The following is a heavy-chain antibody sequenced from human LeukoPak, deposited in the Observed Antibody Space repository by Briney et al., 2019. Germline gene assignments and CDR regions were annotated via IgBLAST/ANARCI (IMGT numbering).Heavy chain of an antibody. CDR3: ARGDYDFWSGSVGDYYYYGMDV. CDR1: GGSFSGYY. D-gene: IGHD3-3*01. V-gene: IGHV4-34*01. CDR2: INHSGST. Sequence: SETLSLTCAVYGGSFSGYYWSWIRQPPGKGLEWIGEINHSGSTNYNPSLKSRVTISVDTSKNQFSLKLSSVTAADTAVYYCARGDYDFWSGSVGDYYYYGMDVWGQGTMVTVSS. J-gene: IGHJ6*02.